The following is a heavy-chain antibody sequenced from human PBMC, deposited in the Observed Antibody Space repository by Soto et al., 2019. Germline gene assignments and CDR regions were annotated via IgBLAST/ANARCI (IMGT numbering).Heavy chain of an antibody. CDR1: GYTFTSYY. CDR2: INPSGGST. J-gene: IGHJ3*02. Sequence: ASVKVSCKASGYTFTSYYMHWVRQAPGQGLEWMGIINPSGGSTSYAQKLQGRVTMTTDTSTSTAYMGLRSLRSDDTAVYYCARDGPMDRAFDIWGQGTMVTVSS. CDR3: ARDGPMDRAFDI. V-gene: IGHV1-46*01. D-gene: IGHD3-10*01.